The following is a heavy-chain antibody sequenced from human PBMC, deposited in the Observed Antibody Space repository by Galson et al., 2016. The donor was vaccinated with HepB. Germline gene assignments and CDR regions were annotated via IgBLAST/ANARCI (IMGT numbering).Heavy chain of an antibody. J-gene: IGHJ4*02. D-gene: IGHD3-10*01. Sequence: QSGAEVKKPGESLKISCKGSGYSFASSWIGWVRQMPGKGLEWMGIIFPGTSDTKYSPSFQGQVTISADRTIGTAYLQWSSLKASDTAMYYCARHITMGRQLISYLDYWGQGTLVTVSS. CDR2: IFPGTSDT. CDR3: ARHITMGRQLISYLDY. CDR1: GYSFASSW. V-gene: IGHV5-51*01.